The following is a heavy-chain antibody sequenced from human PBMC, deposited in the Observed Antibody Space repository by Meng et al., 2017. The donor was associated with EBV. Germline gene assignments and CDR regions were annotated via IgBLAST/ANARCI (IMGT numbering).Heavy chain of an antibody. CDR2: SSTYNGNT. CDR3: ARRLDYFDY. V-gene: IGHV1-18*01. Sequence: QFQLGQSGAGVTKPWASVKVSCHATGYSFTSFGISCVRQTPGQGLECMGWSSTYNGNTNYALKLQGRVTMTTDTSTSTAYMELSSLISDGTAVYYCARRLDYFDYWGQGTLVTVSS. J-gene: IGHJ4*02. CDR1: GYSFTSFG.